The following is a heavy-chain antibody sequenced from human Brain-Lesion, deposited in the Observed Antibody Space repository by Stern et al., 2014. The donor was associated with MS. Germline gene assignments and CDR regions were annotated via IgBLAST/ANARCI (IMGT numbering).Heavy chain of an antibody. J-gene: IGHJ4*02. Sequence: QVQLMQSGAEVKKPGASVKVSCKASGYTFTGYYMHWVRQAPGQGLEWMGWINPKSGGTNYAQKLHGWVTMTRDTSINTAYMELSRLRSDDTAVYYCATYYYDSTGYNDFWGQGTLVTVSS. CDR1: GYTFTGYY. D-gene: IGHD3-22*01. V-gene: IGHV1-2*04. CDR3: ATYYYDSTGYNDF. CDR2: INPKSGGT.